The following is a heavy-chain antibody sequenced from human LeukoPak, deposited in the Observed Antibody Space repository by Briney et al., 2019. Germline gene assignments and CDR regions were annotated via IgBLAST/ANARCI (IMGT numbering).Heavy chain of an antibody. V-gene: IGHV4-59*13. Sequence: SETLSLTCTISDGSITSYYWSWIRQPPGKGLEGIGYLYGSGTTSGNSNYNPSLRSRVTISVDTSKDQLSLKMRFVTAADTAVYYCARRYFGDAFDMWGQGTMVTVSS. CDR1: DGSITSYY. D-gene: IGHD3-9*01. CDR3: ARRYFGDAFDM. J-gene: IGHJ3*02. CDR2: LYGSGTT.